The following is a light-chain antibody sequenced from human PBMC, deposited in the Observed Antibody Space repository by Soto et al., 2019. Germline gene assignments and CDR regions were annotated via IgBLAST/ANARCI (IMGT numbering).Light chain of an antibody. V-gene: IGKV1-39*01. Sequence: DIQMTQSPPSLSASVGDTVTITCRASQGISTHLNWYQQKSGKAPKLLIYAASSLQSGVPSRFSGSGSETDFTLTISSLQPEDFATYSCRQSYSTTWTFGQGTKVEIK. CDR3: RQSYSTTWT. J-gene: IGKJ1*01. CDR2: AAS. CDR1: QGISTH.